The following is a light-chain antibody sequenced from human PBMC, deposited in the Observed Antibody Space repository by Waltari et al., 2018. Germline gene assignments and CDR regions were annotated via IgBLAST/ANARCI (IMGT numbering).Light chain of an antibody. J-gene: IGKJ1*01. Sequence: AIQLTQSPSSLSASVGDRVTITCRASQGFKSALAWYQQKPGRAPKLLIYDASRLESGVPSRFSGSGSQTDFTLTITNLQPEDFATYYCQQFNTYLVTFGQGTKVENK. V-gene: IGKV1-13*02. CDR1: QGFKSA. CDR2: DAS. CDR3: QQFNTYLVT.